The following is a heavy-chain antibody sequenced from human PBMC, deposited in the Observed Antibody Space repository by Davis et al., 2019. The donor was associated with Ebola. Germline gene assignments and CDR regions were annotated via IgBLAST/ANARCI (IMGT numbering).Heavy chain of an antibody. J-gene: IGHJ4*02. CDR1: GYTFTSYG. CDR3: ARDPTIL. Sequence: SVKVSCKASGYTFTSYGISWVRQAPGQGLDWMGRIIPILGIANYAQKFQGRVTITADKSTSTAYMELSSLRSEDTAVYYCARDPTILWGQGTLVTVSS. V-gene: IGHV1-69*04. CDR2: IIPILGIA. D-gene: IGHD3-9*01.